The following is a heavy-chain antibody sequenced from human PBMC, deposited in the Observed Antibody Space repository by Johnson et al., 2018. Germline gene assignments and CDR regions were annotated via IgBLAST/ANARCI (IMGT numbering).Heavy chain of an antibody. CDR2: ISRSSRHI. Sequence: VQLQQSGGGLVKPGGSLRLSCAASGFSFNSYDMNWGRQAPGQGLEWVSSISRSSRHIYYTHSLKRRFTISREHAKNSPFLLMNSLRPEDTGVYYCAREDYDFWSGHYYYYMDVWGKGTTVTVSS. CDR1: GFSFNSYD. J-gene: IGHJ6*03. V-gene: IGHV3-21*01. CDR3: AREDYDFWSGHYYYYMDV. D-gene: IGHD3-3*01.